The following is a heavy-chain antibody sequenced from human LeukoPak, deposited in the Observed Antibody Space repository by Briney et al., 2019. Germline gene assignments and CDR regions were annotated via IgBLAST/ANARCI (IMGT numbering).Heavy chain of an antibody. V-gene: IGHV1-46*01. Sequence: GASVKVSFKASAYTFPSYFMHWMRQAPGQGLEWLGMINPSGSTTTYAQKFQGRVTMTRDTSTSTVYMELSSLRSEDTAVYYCAREASDSWGQGTLVTVSS. J-gene: IGHJ5*01. D-gene: IGHD2-21*01. CDR2: INPSGSTT. CDR1: AYTFPSYF. CDR3: AREASDS.